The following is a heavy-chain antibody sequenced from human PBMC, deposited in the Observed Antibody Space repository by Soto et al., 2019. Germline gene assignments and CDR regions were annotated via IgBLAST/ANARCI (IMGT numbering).Heavy chain of an antibody. Sequence: SETLSLTCTVSGGSISSGDYYWSWIRQPPGKGLEWIGYIYYSGSTYYNPSLKSRVTISVDTSKNQFSLKLSSVTAADTAVYYCAREVASPYYYDTSGSYDYWGQGTLVTVSS. CDR1: GGSISSGDYY. D-gene: IGHD3-22*01. CDR3: AREVASPYYYDTSGSYDY. V-gene: IGHV4-30-4*01. CDR2: IYYSGST. J-gene: IGHJ4*02.